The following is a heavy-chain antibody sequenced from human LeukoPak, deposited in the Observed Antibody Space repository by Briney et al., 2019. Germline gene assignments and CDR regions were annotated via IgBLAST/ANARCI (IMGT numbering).Heavy chain of an antibody. V-gene: IGHV4-34*01. J-gene: IGHJ4*02. CDR2: INHSGSA. CDR3: ARGLVTHVGLWNY. CDR1: GGAFSGYY. D-gene: IGHD3-3*01. Sequence: SETLSLTCTVYGGAFSGYYWSWIRQPPGKGLDWLGEINHSGSANYNPSLKSRVTISLDTSKNHFSLKLSSVTAADTAVYYCARGLVTHVGLWNYWGQGSPVTVSS.